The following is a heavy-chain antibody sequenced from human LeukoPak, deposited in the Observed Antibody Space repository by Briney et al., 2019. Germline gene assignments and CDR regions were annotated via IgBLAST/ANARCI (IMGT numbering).Heavy chain of an antibody. J-gene: IGHJ6*03. CDR3: ARINREIYDILTGYYKRGAGAYYYYYMDV. V-gene: IGHV1-8*01. Sequence: GASVKVSCKASGYTFTSYDINWVRQATGQGLEWMGWMNPSSGNTGYAQKFQGRVTMTRNTSISTAYMELSSLRSEDTAVYYCARINREIYDILTGYYKRGAGAYYYYYMDVWGKGTTVTVSS. CDR1: GYTFTSYD. D-gene: IGHD3-9*01. CDR2: MNPSSGNT.